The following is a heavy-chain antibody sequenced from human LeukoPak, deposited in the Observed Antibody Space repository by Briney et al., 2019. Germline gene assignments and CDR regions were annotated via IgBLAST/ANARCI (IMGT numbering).Heavy chain of an antibody. CDR2: IKQDGSEK. CDR1: GFTFSSYW. J-gene: IGHJ6*03. V-gene: IGHV3-7*01. D-gene: IGHD6-13*01. Sequence: GGSLRLSCAASGFTFSSYWMSWVRQAPGKGLEWVANIKQDGSEKYYVDSVKGRFTISRDNAKNSLYLQMNSLRAEDTAVYYCARAPRLDGLPPAAGRDYYYMDVWGKGTTVTVSS. CDR3: ARAPRLDGLPPAAGRDYYYMDV.